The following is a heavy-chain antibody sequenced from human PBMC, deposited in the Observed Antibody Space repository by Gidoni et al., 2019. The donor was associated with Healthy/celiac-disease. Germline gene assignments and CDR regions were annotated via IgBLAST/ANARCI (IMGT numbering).Heavy chain of an antibody. Sequence: EVQLVESGGGLVQPGGSLRLSCAASGFTFSSYEMNWVRQAPGKGLEWVSYIRSSGSTIYYADSVKGRFTISRDNAKNSLYLQMNSLRAEDTAVYYCARDHYYGSGSITGYYGMDVWGQGTTVTVSS. CDR1: GFTFSSYE. CDR2: IRSSGSTI. J-gene: IGHJ6*02. D-gene: IGHD3-10*01. CDR3: ARDHYYGSGSITGYYGMDV. V-gene: IGHV3-48*03.